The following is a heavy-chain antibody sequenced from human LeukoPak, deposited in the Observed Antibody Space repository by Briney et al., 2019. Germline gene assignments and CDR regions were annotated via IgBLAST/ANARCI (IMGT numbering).Heavy chain of an antibody. CDR1: GFTFSSYS. CDR2: ISSSSSYI. V-gene: IGHV3-21*01. D-gene: IGHD4-11*01. CDR3: ARIPKVTTKGLDY. Sequence: PGGSLRLSCAASGFTFSSYSMNWVRQAPGKGLEWVSSISSSSSYIYYADSVKGRFTISRDNAKNSLYLQMNSLRAEDTAVYYCARIPKVTTKGLDYWGQGTLVTVSS. J-gene: IGHJ4*02.